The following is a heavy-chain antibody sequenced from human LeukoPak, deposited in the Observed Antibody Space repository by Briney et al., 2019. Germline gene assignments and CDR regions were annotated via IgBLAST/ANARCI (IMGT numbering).Heavy chain of an antibody. Sequence: GGSLRLSCAASGFTFSSYSMNWVRQAPGKGLEWVSSISSSSSYIYYADSVKGRFTISRDNAKNSLYLQMNSLRAEDTAVYYCARDGGEKWGVYTAMASSFDPWGQGTLVTVSS. J-gene: IGHJ5*02. CDR3: ARDGGEKWGVYTAMASSFDP. CDR2: ISSSSSYI. V-gene: IGHV3-21*01. D-gene: IGHD5-18*01. CDR1: GFTFSSYS.